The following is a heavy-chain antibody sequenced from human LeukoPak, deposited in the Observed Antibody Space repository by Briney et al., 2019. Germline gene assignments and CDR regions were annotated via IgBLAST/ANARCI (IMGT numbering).Heavy chain of an antibody. J-gene: IGHJ4*02. V-gene: IGHV1-18*01. D-gene: IGHD1-26*01. CDR2: ISAYNGNT. CDR3: ARDGDLGWELPQPVLDY. CDR1: GYSFVGYG. Sequence: ASVKVSCKASGYSFVGYGISWVRQAPGQGLEWMGWISAYNGNTNYAQKLQGRVTMTTDTSTSTAYMELRSLRSDDTAVYYCARDGDLGWELPQPVLDYWGQGTLVTVSS.